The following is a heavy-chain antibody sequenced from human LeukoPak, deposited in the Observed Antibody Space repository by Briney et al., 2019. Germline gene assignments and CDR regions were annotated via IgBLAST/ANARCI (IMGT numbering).Heavy chain of an antibody. Sequence: SETLSLTCAVYGGSFSGYYWSWIRQPPGKGLEWIGEINHSGSTNYNPSLKSRVTISVDTSKNQFSLKLGSVTAADTAVYYCAVGGWYFDYWGQGTLVTVSS. J-gene: IGHJ4*02. CDR2: INHSGST. CDR3: AVGGWYFDY. CDR1: GGSFSGYY. D-gene: IGHD6-19*01. V-gene: IGHV4-34*01.